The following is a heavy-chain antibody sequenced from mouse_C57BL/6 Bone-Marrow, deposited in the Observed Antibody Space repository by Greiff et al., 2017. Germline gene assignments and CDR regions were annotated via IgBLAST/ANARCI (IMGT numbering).Heavy chain of an antibody. CDR2: IYPGDGDT. D-gene: IGHD3-2*02. J-gene: IGHJ2*01. Sequence: QVQLQHSGPELVKPGASVKISCKASGYAFSSSWMNWVKQRPGKGLEWIGRIYPGDGDTNYNGKFKGKATLTADKSSSTAYMQLSSLTSEDSAVYFCARTKLRLQKETWYFDYWGQGTTLTVSS. CDR1: GYAFSSSW. V-gene: IGHV1-82*01. CDR3: ARTKLRLQKETWYFDY.